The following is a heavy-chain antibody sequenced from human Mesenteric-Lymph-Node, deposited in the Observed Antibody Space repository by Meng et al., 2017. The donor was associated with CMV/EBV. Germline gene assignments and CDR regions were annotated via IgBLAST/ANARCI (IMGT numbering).Heavy chain of an antibody. V-gene: IGHV4-34*01. CDR3: ARGGTSLSFGARQNTFDH. CDR1: SLPASS. D-gene: IGHD3-10*01. J-gene: IGHJ4*02. CDR2: VHFWVTT. Sequence: SLPASSWPWIRQSPRGGLQWLGQVHFWVTTNYHPALKGRVTISLDLTKSQFSLTLTSVTAADAAVYYCARGGTSLSFGARQNTFDHWGQGTLVTVSS.